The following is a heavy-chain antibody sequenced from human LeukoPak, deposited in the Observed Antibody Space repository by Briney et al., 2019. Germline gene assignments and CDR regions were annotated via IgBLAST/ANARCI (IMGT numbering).Heavy chain of an antibody. Sequence: ASVKVSCKASGYTFTDYYMHWVRQAPGQGVEWMGWINPNDGDTNYAQKLQGRVTMTRDTSISTAHMEVSRLRSDDTAVYYCARANFLYCSSSTCLFDYWGQGTLVTVSS. CDR3: ARANFLYCSSSTCLFDY. D-gene: IGHD2-2*01. V-gene: IGHV1-2*02. CDR1: GYTFTDYY. CDR2: INPNDGDT. J-gene: IGHJ4*02.